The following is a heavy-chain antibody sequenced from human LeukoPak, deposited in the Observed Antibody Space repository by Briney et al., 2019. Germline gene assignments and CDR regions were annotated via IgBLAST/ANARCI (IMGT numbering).Heavy chain of an antibody. CDR2: IKQDGSEK. CDR3: ARDSRAVVVPAASSD. V-gene: IGHV3-7*01. Sequence: GGSLRLSCAASGFTFSSYGMHWVRQAPGKGLEWVANIKQDGSEKYYVDSVKGRFTISRDNAKNSLYLQINSLRAEDTAVYYCARDSRAVVVPAASSDWGQGTLVTVSS. J-gene: IGHJ4*02. D-gene: IGHD2-2*01. CDR1: GFTFSSYG.